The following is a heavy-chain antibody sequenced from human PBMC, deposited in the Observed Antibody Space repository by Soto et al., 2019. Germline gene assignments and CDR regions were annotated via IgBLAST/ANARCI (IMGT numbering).Heavy chain of an antibody. Sequence: ASVKVSCKASGYTFTSYGISWVRQAPGQGLEWMGWISACNGNTNYAQKLQGRVTMTTDTSTSTAYMELRSLRSDDTAVYYCARETYYDFWSGYSGWFDPWGQGTLVTVSS. D-gene: IGHD3-3*01. CDR3: ARETYYDFWSGYSGWFDP. CDR2: ISACNGNT. V-gene: IGHV1-18*01. CDR1: GYTFTSYG. J-gene: IGHJ5*02.